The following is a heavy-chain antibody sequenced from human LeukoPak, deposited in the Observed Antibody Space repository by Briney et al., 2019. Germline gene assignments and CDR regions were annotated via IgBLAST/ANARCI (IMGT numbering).Heavy chain of an antibody. V-gene: IGHV3-21*04. J-gene: IGHJ4*02. Sequence: GGSLRLSCAASGFTFSSYSMNWVRQAPGKGLEWVSSISSSSSYIYYADSVKGRFTISRDNAKNSLYLQMNSLRAEDTALYYCASGGIYYGAAFDFWGQGTLVTVSS. CDR2: ISSSSSYI. CDR1: GFTFSSYS. D-gene: IGHD1-26*01. CDR3: ASGGIYYGAAFDF.